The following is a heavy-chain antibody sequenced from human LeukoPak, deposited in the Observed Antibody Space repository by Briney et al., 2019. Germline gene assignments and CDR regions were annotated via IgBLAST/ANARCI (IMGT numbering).Heavy chain of an antibody. D-gene: IGHD5-24*01. Sequence: SVKVSCKASGGTFSSYAISWVRQAPGQGLEWMGGIIPIFGTANYAQKFQGRVTITTDESTSTAYMELSSLRSEDTAVYYCARSESSLSEMATIGPLNFDYWGRGTLVTVSS. CDR1: GGTFSSYA. CDR3: ARSESSLSEMATIGPLNFDY. CDR2: IIPIFGTA. V-gene: IGHV1-69*05. J-gene: IGHJ4*02.